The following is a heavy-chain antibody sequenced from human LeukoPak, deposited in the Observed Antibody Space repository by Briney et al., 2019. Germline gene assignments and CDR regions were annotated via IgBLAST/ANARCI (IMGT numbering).Heavy chain of an antibody. D-gene: IGHD6-19*01. Sequence: SETLSLTCTVSGGSISSSSYYWGWIRQPPGKGLEWIGEINHSGSTNYNPSLKSRVTISVDTSKNQFSLKLSSVTAADTAVYYCARGGLYSSGWYHYYYYYMDVWGKGTTVTVSS. J-gene: IGHJ6*03. CDR3: ARGGLYSSGWYHYYYYYMDV. V-gene: IGHV4-39*07. CDR1: GGSISSSSYY. CDR2: INHSGST.